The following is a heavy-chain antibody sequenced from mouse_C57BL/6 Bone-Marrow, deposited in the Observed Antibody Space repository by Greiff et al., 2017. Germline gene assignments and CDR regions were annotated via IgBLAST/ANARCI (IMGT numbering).Heavy chain of an antibody. Sequence: QVQLQQPGAELVMPGASVKLSCKASGYTFTSYWMHWVKQRPGQGLEWIGEIDPSDSYTNYNQKFKGKSTLTVDKSSSTAYMQLISLSSEDSAVYYCASSYDDVFAYWGQGTLGTVSA. CDR1: GYTFTSYW. CDR3: ASSYDDVFAY. J-gene: IGHJ3*01. V-gene: IGHV1-69*01. D-gene: IGHD2-4*01. CDR2: IDPSDSYT.